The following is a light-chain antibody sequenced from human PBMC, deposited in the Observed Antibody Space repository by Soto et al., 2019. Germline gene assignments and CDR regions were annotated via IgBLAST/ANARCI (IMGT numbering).Light chain of an antibody. CDR3: QQRSNWPPWT. CDR1: QSIGLA. CDR2: DAS. Sequence: EIVLTQSPATLSLSPGERATLSCRASQSIGLAIAWYQHKPGQAPRLLIFDASQRATGIPARFRGSGSGTDFTLTISSLEPEDFAVYYCQQRSNWPPWTFGQGTKVDIK. J-gene: IGKJ1*01. V-gene: IGKV3-11*01.